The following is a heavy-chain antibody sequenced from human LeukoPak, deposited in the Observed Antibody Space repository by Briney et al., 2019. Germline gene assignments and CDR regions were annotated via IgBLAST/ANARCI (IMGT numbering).Heavy chain of an antibody. CDR2: IIPIFGTA. V-gene: IGHV1-69*06. CDR3: ARARTYYDILTGYVPGRDAFDI. Sequence: ASVKVSCKASGGTFSNYAISWVRQAPGQGLEWMGGIIPIFGTANYAQKFRGRVTITADKSTRTAYMELSSLRSEDTAVYYCARARTYYDILTGYVPGRDAFDIWGQGTMVTVSS. CDR1: GGTFSNYA. J-gene: IGHJ3*02. D-gene: IGHD3-9*01.